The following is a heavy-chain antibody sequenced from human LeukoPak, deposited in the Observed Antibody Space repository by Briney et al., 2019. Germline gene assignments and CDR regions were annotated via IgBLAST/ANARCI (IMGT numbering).Heavy chain of an antibody. J-gene: IGHJ6*02. V-gene: IGHV3-11*06. D-gene: IGHD3-10*01. Sequence: GGSLRLSCAASGFTFSDYYMSWIRQAPGEGLEWVSYISSSSSYTNYADSVKGRFTISRDNAKNSLYLQMNSLRAEDTAVYYCASGSRYGSGHRMDVWGQGTTVTVSS. CDR3: ASGSRYGSGHRMDV. CDR1: GFTFSDYY. CDR2: ISSSSSYT.